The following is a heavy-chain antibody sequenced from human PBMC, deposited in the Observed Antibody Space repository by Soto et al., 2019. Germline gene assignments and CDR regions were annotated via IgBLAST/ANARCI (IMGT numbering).Heavy chain of an antibody. CDR3: ARTGGYFDWLPPYYFAY. Sequence: QVQLQESGPGLVKPSETLSLTCTVSGGSISSYYWSWIRQPPGKGLEWIGYIYYSGSTNYNPSLRSRVPISVDTSKNQFSLKLSSVTAADTAVYYCARTGGYFDWLPPYYFAYWGQGTLVTVSS. V-gene: IGHV4-59*08. CDR2: IYYSGST. J-gene: IGHJ4*02. D-gene: IGHD3-9*01. CDR1: GGSISSYY.